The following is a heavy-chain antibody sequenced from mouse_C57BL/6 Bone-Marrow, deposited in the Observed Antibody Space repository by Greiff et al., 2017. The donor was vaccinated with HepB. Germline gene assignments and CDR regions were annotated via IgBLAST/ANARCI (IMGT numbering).Heavy chain of an antibody. J-gene: IGHJ1*03. V-gene: IGHV5-16*01. Sequence: EVQLQESEGGLVQPGSSMKLSCTASGFTFSDYYMAWVRQVPEKGLEWVANINYDGSSTYYLDSLKSRFIISRDNAKNSLYLQMSSLKSEDTATYYCARKGAGYWYFDVWGTGTTVTVSS. CDR2: INYDGSST. D-gene: IGHD3-3*01. CDR1: GFTFSDYY. CDR3: ARKGAGYWYFDV.